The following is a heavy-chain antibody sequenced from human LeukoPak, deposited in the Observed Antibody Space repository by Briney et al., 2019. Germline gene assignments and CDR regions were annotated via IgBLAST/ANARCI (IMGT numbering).Heavy chain of an antibody. CDR3: ARDRTRYCSSTSCYSWYWFDP. D-gene: IGHD2-2*02. Sequence: SETLSLTCAVYGGSFSGFFWTWIRQPPGKGLEWIGEINHSGGTNYNPSLKSRVAISVDTSKNQFSLKLSSVTAADTAVYYCARDRTRYCSSTSCYSWYWFDPWGQGTLVTVSS. CDR2: INHSGGT. V-gene: IGHV4-34*01. J-gene: IGHJ5*02. CDR1: GGSFSGFF.